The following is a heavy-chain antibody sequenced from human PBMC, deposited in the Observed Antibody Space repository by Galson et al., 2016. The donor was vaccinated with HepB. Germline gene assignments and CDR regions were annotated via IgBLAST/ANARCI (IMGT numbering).Heavy chain of an antibody. CDR3: AREVGQLGYWYFDL. V-gene: IGHV3-13*05. Sequence: SLRLSCAASGFIFRNHDIHWVRQATGKRLEWVSAVDIHGVPYYSDSVKGRFTVSRENSKNSLYLEMNSLGAGDTAIYYCAREVGQLGYWYFDLWGRGSFVTVSS. D-gene: IGHD5-24*01. CDR2: VDIHGVP. CDR1: GFIFRNHD. J-gene: IGHJ2*01.